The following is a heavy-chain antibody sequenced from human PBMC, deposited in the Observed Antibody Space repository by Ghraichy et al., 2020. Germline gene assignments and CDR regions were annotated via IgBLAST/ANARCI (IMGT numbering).Heavy chain of an antibody. V-gene: IGHV1-69*13. D-gene: IGHD5-12*01. J-gene: IGHJ4*02. CDR3: ARDGWLRGLNLDY. CDR1: GGTFSSYA. CDR2: IIPIFGTA. Sequence: SVKVSCKASGGTFSSYAISWVRQAPGQGLEWMGGIIPIFGTANYAQKFQGRVTITADESTSTAYMELSSLRSEDTAVYYCARDGWLRGLNLDYWGQGTLVTVSS.